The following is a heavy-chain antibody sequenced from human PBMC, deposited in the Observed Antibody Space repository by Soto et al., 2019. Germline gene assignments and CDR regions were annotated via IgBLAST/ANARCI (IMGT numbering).Heavy chain of an antibody. CDR2: ISAYDGST. V-gene: IGHV1-18*01. D-gene: IGHD1-1*01. CDR3: ARHNSQWPNWFDP. J-gene: IGHJ5*02. CDR1: GYTFTSYG. Sequence: QVQQVQSGAEVKRPGASAKVSCKASGYTFTSYGFSWVRQAPGQGLEWMGWISAYDGSTNYAQKFQDRVTMTTDTSTSTAYMELKSLRSDDTAVYYCARHNSQWPNWFDPWGQGTLVTVSS.